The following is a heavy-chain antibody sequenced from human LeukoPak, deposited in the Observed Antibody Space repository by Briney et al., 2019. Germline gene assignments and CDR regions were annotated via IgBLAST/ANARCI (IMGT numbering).Heavy chain of an antibody. Sequence: GGSLKLSCEALGFTFSSYSMNWVGQAQGKGLEWVSSISSSSSYIYYADSVKGRFTISRDNAKNSLYLQMNSLRAEDTAVYYCARSLGSDYWGQGTLVTVSS. D-gene: IGHD3-10*01. CDR2: ISSSSSYI. CDR1: GFTFSSYS. J-gene: IGHJ4*02. V-gene: IGHV3-21*01. CDR3: ARSLGSDY.